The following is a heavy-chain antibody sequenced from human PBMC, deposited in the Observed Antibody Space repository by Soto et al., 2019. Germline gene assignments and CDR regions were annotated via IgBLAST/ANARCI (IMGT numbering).Heavy chain of an antibody. CDR3: ITRPRSGQAARTGKY. V-gene: IGHV3-15*07. Sequence: GGSLRLSCAASGLTFSNAYMSWVRQAPGEGLEWVGRVIRKTDGGTTDYAAPVKGRFIISRDDSRTTVYLHMNSLKTEDTAVYYCITRPRSGQAARTGKYWGQGSLVTVSS. CDR1: GLTFSNAY. J-gene: IGHJ4*02. CDR2: VIRKTDGGTT.